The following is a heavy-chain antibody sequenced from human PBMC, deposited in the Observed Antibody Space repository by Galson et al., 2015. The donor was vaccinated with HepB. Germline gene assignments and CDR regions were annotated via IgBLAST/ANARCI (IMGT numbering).Heavy chain of an antibody. D-gene: IGHD1-26*01. CDR1: GFTFSNYA. Sequence: SLRLSCAASGFTFSNYAMSWVRQAPGKGLEWVSSVSGSGDSAYYADSVKGRFTISRDNSKNTLYLQMNSLRAEDTAVFYCAKVMGAYYYYAMDVWGQGSTVTVSS. J-gene: IGHJ6*02. CDR3: AKVMGAYYYYAMDV. V-gene: IGHV3-23*01. CDR2: VSGSGDSA.